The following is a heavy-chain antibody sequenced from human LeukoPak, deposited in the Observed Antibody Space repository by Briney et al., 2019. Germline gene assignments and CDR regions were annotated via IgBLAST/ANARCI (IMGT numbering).Heavy chain of an antibody. CDR1: GYIFTGYY. CDR3: ARGYGSSAYIS. J-gene: IGHJ5*02. V-gene: IGHV1-2*02. Sequence: ASVKVSCKASGYIFTGYYIHWVRQAPGQGLEWMGWINPKSGDTNYAQKFQGRITMTRDTPISAAYMELSSLTSDDTAVYYCARGYGSSAYISWGQGPLVTVSS. CDR2: INPKSGDT. D-gene: IGHD1-26*01.